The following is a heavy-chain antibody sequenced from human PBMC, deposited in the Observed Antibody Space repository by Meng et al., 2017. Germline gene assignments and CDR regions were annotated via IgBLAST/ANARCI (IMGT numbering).Heavy chain of an antibody. J-gene: IGHJ4*02. D-gene: IGHD4/OR15-4a*01. CDR1: GYTFTSYD. CDR3: AREDSMYGGPGLDY. CDR2: MNPNSGNT. V-gene: IGHV1-8*01. Sequence: ASVKVSCKASGYTFTSYDINWVRQATGQGLEWMGWMNPNSGNTGYAQKFQGRVTMTRNTSISTAYMELSSLRSEDTAVYYCAREDSMYGGPGLDYWGQGTLVTVSS.